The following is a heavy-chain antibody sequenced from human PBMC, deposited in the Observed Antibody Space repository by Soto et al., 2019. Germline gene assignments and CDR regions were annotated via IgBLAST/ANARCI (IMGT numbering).Heavy chain of an antibody. CDR2: IIPILGIA. V-gene: IGHV1-69*08. J-gene: IGHJ3*02. CDR1: GGTFSSYT. D-gene: IGHD4-17*01. CDR3: ARDLTVTTLGLVGHDAFDI. Sequence: QVQLVQSGAEVKKPGSSVKVSCKASGGTFSSYTISWVRQAPGQGLEWMGRIIPILGIANYAQKFQGRVTITADKSTSTAYMELSSLRSEDTAVYYCARDLTVTTLGLVGHDAFDIWGQGTMVTVSS.